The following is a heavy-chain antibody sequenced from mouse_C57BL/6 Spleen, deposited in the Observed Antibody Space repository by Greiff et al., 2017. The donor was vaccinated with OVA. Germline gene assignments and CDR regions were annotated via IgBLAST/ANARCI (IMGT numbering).Heavy chain of an antibody. CDR1: GHTFTSYW. D-gene: IGHD1-1*01. J-gene: IGHJ2*01. V-gene: IGHV1-64*01. Sequence: QVQLQQPGAELVKPGASVKLSCKASGHTFTSYWMHWVKQRPGQGLEWIGMIHPNSGSTNYNEKFKSKATLTVDKSSSTAYMQLSSLTSEDSAVYYCARPLLITTVVATDYWGQGTTLTVSS. CDR3: ARPLLITTVVATDY. CDR2: IHPNSGST.